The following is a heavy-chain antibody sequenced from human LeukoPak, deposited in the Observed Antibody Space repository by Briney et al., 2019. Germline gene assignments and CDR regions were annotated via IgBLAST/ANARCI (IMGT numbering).Heavy chain of an antibody. D-gene: IGHD6-19*01. CDR3: ARGAGWYDY. V-gene: IGHV4-59*11. CDR1: GDSISSHY. Sequence: PSETLSLTCAVSGDSISSHYWSWLRQPPGEGLEWIAYIHYTGRTNYNPSLKGRVTISVDTSNSQFSLNLNSVTAADTAVYYCARGAGWYDYWGQGTLVTVSS. CDR2: IHYTGRT. J-gene: IGHJ4*02.